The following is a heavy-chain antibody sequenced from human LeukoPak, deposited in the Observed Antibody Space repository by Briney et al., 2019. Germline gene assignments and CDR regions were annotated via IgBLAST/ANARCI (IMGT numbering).Heavy chain of an antibody. CDR3: AKDYRTFGLLDS. CDR2: ISNGASTI. Sequence: GGSLRLSCAASGFSFSDYYMGWIRQAPGKGLEGVSYISNGASTIYYVDSVKDRFTISRDNAKNSLYLQMNSLRAEDTGVYYCAKDYRTFGLLDSWGQGALVTVSS. V-gene: IGHV3-11*01. J-gene: IGHJ4*02. CDR1: GFSFSDYY. D-gene: IGHD3-10*01.